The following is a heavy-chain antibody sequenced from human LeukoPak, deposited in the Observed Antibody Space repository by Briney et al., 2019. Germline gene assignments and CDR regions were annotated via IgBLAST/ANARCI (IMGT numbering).Heavy chain of an antibody. CDR2: IHNSGST. J-gene: IGHJ4*02. CDR1: GGSISGYY. V-gene: IGHV4-59*01. CDR3: VREGYDSSGYYLDS. D-gene: IGHD3-22*01. Sequence: SETLSLTCTVSGGSISGYYWSWFRQPPGKGLEWFGWIHNSGSTENNPSLKSRVTMSVDTSKNQISLRLYSVTAADTAVYYCVREGYDSSGYYLDSWGQGTLVTVSS.